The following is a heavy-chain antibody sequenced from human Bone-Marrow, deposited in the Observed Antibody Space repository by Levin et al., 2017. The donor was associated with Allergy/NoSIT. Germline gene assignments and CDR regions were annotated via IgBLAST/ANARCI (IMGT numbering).Heavy chain of an antibody. V-gene: IGHV1-69*01. CDR3: ARGTIVGASGALDV. CDR2: LIPVFRPEA. Sequence: PGGSLRLSCTASGGSFTTSPISWLRQAPGQGPEWMGGLIPVFRPEATVAQKFEDRVTFTADDFSHTAFMELRSLTSDDTALYFCARGTIVGASGALDVWGQGTMVTVSS. D-gene: IGHD1-26*01. J-gene: IGHJ3*01. CDR1: GGSFTTSP.